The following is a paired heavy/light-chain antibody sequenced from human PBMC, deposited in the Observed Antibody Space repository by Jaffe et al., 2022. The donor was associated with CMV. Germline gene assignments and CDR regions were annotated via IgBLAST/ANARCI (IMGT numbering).Heavy chain of an antibody. CDR1: SGSVSSRTNY. Sequence: QLHLQESGPGLVEPSETLSLTCSVSSGSVSSRTNYWAWIRQPPGKGLEWIGSVLYSGDNYFKPSLKSRVSLSVDTSKNQFSLKLSSVTAADTALYYCARHWPGVGAFDIWGQGTKVTVSS. J-gene: IGHJ3*02. V-gene: IGHV4-39*01. CDR3: ARHWPGVGAFDI. D-gene: IGHD7-27*01. CDR2: VLYSGDN.
Light chain of an antibody. V-gene: IGKV3-20*01. Sequence: EVVLTQSPGTLSLSPGERATLSCRASQSVSSSFLAWYQQKPGQAPRLLIYGGSSRATGIPDRFSGSGSGTDFTLTISRVDPEDFAVYSCQQYATAPYTFGQGTKLQIK. CDR1: QSVSSSF. J-gene: IGKJ2*01. CDR2: GGS. CDR3: QQYATAPYT.